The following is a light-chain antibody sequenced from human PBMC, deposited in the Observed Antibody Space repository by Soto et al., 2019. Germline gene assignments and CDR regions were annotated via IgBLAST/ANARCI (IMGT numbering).Light chain of an antibody. J-gene: IGKJ2*01. CDR1: QDIRNY. CDR3: QQYDNLPPYT. V-gene: IGKV1-33*01. Sequence: DIQMTQSPSSLSASVGDRVTITCQASQDIRNYLNWYQQKPGKAPKLLIYDASNLETGVPSRFSGSVSGTYFTFTISSLQPEDIATYYCQQYDNLPPYTFGQGTKLEIK. CDR2: DAS.